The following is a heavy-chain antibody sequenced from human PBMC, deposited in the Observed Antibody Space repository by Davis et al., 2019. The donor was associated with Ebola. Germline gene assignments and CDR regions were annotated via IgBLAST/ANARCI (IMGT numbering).Heavy chain of an antibody. CDR1: GFTFSDYY. CDR2: IRNKGNNYIT. J-gene: IGHJ3*02. CDR3: ARGAYYDSSGYSHAAFDI. V-gene: IGHV3-72*01. D-gene: IGHD3-22*01. Sequence: GESLKISCAASGFTFSDYYMDWVRQAPGKGLEWVGRIRNKGNNYITDYAASVKGRFTISRDDSKNSLYLQMNSLRAEDTAVYHCARGAYYDSSGYSHAAFDIWGQGTMVTVPS.